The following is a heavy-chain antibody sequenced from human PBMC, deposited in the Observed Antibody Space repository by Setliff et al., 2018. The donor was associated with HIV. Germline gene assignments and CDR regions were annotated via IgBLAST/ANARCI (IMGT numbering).Heavy chain of an antibody. Sequence: SETLSLTCTVSGGSISSHYWNWIRQPAGKGLEWIGRINTSGSTNYNPSLKSRVTISVDKSQNQFSLKLSSVTAADTAVYYCARDFKRYNSPCRFDPWGQGTLVTVSS. CDR1: GGSISSHY. J-gene: IGHJ5*02. V-gene: IGHV4-4*07. CDR2: INTSGST. CDR3: ARDFKRYNSPCRFDP. D-gene: IGHD6-13*01.